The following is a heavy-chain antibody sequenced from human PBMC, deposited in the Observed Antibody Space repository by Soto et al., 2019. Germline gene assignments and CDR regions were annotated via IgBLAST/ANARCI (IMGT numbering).Heavy chain of an antibody. CDR3: ARVPSSGWLHYFDY. CDR2: ISYDGSNK. V-gene: IGHV3-30-3*01. D-gene: IGHD6-19*01. CDR1: GFTFSSYA. J-gene: IGHJ4*02. Sequence: QVQLVESGGGVVQPGRSLRLSCAASGFTFSSYAMHWVRQAPGKGLEWVAVISYDGSNKYYADSVKGRFTISRDNSKNTLYLQMNSLRAEDTAVYYCARVPSSGWLHYFDYWGQGTLVTVSS.